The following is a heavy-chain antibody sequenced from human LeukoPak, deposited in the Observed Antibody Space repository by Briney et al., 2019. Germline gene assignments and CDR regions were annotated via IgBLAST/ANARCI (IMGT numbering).Heavy chain of an antibody. CDR3: ARDRGDVVVVAATNSLGFDY. CDR1: GFTFSSYS. V-gene: IGHV3-48*04. Sequence: PGGSLRLSCAASGFTFSSYSMNWVRQAPGKGLEWVSYISSSSSTIYYADSVKGRFTISRDNAKNSLYLQMNSLRAEDTAVYYCARDRGDVVVVAATNSLGFDYWGQGTLVTVSS. D-gene: IGHD2-15*01. J-gene: IGHJ4*02. CDR2: ISSSSSTI.